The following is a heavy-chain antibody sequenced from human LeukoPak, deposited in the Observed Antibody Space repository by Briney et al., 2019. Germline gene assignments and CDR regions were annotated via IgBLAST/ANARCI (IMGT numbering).Heavy chain of an antibody. V-gene: IGHV3-21*04. CDR3: AKDARRWAVAGQDEFDY. D-gene: IGHD6-19*01. CDR2: ISSTTSYI. Sequence: GGSLRLSCAASGFTFSSYSTNWVRQAPGKGLAWVSSISSTTSYINYADSVRGRFTISRDNAKNSLYLQMNSLRAEDTAVYYCAKDARRWAVAGQDEFDYWGQGTLVTVSS. CDR1: GFTFSSYS. J-gene: IGHJ4*02.